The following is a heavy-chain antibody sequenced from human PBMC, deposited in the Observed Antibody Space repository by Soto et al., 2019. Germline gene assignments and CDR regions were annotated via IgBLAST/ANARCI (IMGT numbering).Heavy chain of an antibody. CDR3: ARGMGRYFDL. V-gene: IGHV4-4*07. CDR2: LSTSGRT. J-gene: IGHJ2*01. D-gene: IGHD2-8*01. CDR1: GDSIGNFY. Sequence: PSETLSLTCTVSGDSIGNFYWSWIRQPAGKGLESIVRLSTSGRTNYSPSLQSRVTMSLDTSKNRFSRRLTSVSAADTAVYFCARGMGRYFDLWGRGTLVTVSS.